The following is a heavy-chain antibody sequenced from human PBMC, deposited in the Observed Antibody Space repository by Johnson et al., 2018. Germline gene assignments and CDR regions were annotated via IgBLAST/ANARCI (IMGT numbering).Heavy chain of an antibody. D-gene: IGHD3-22*01. CDR3: AKDREYDSSVYYSEYFQH. V-gene: IGHV3-9*01. CDR2: ISWNSGSI. J-gene: IGHJ1*01. CDR1: GFTFDDYA. Sequence: VQLVESGGGLVQPGRSLRLSCAASGFTFDDYAMHWVRQAPGKGLEWVSGISWNSGSIGYADSVKGRFTISRDNAKNTLYLQMNSLRAEDTAVYYCAKDREYDSSVYYSEYFQHWGQGTLVTVSS.